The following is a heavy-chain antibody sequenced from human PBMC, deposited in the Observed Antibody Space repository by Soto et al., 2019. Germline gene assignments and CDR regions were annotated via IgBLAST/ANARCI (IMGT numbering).Heavy chain of an antibody. D-gene: IGHD3-10*01. CDR1: GYTFTNYG. J-gene: IGHJ6*02. Sequence: QVQLVQSGAEVKKPGASVKVSCKASGYTFTNYGISWVRQAPGQGLEWMGWISGYNTNANYAQNLQGKVTMTTDTSPITGDLELERLRSEGEAVYYCAERGVAGGFGGGSLGVWGPGTTVTVSS. V-gene: IGHV1-18*01. CDR2: ISGYNTNA. CDR3: AERGVAGGFGGGSLGV.